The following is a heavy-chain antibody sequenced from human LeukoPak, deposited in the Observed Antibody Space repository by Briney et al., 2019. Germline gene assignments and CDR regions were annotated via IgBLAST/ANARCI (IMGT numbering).Heavy chain of an antibody. J-gene: IGHJ4*02. CDR2: INPNSGGT. CDR1: GYTFTGYY. V-gene: IGHV1-2*02. Sequence: ASVKVSCKASGYTFTGYYMHWVRQAPGQGLEWMGWINPNSGGTNYAQKFQGRVTMTRDTSISTAYMELSRLRSDDAAVYYCARDQDCSGGSCYSYGYWGQGTLVTVSS. D-gene: IGHD2-15*01. CDR3: ARDQDCSGGSCYSYGY.